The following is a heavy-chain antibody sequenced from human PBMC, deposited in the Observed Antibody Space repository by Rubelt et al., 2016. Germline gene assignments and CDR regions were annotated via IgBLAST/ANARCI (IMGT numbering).Heavy chain of an antibody. V-gene: IGHV4-39*07. D-gene: IGHD3-10*01. J-gene: IGHJ4*02. CDR2: ISYSGST. CDR1: GGSISSGTYY. CDR3: ARDRGRNY. Sequence: QLQLQESGPGLVKPSETLSLTCTVSGGSISSGTYYWDWIRQPPGKGLEWIGTISYSGSTYYNPSLKSRGTVAVDTSKNQVSLKLTSVTAADTAVYYCARDRGRNYWGQGTLVTVSS.